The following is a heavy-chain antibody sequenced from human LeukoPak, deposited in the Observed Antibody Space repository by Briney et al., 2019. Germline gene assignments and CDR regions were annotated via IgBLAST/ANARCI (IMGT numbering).Heavy chain of an antibody. CDR2: ISSGGTTI. Sequence: PGGSLRLSCAASGFTVSTNYMSWVRQAPGKGLEWVSYISSGGTTIYYADSVKGRFTISRDNAKNSLYLQMNSLRAEDTAVYYCARTFRGIDYWGQGTLVTVSS. V-gene: IGHV3-11*04. CDR1: GFTVSTNY. CDR3: ARTFRGIDY. J-gene: IGHJ4*02. D-gene: IGHD3-10*01.